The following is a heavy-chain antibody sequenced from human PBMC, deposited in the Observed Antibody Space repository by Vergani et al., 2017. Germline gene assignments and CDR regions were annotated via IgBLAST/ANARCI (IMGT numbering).Heavy chain of an antibody. Sequence: QVRLVESGGGVVQPGRSLRLSCAASGFSFTSYGMHWVRQPPGKGLEWVATISFDGNKKDYTEAVRGRFTISRDSSKTLYLQMDSLRVEDMAVYYCARDRGDWRYSRYFYNYYMDVWGKGTTVTVSS. D-gene: IGHD2-8*02. J-gene: IGHJ6*03. CDR1: GFSFTSYG. CDR2: ISFDGNKK. V-gene: IGHV3-30*03. CDR3: ARDRGDWRYSRYFYNYYMDV.